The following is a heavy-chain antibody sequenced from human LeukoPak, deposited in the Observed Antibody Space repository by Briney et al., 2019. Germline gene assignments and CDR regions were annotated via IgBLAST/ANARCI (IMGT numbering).Heavy chain of an antibody. CDR2: IVPIFGTA. J-gene: IGHJ4*02. CDR1: GGTFSSYA. CDR3: ARMYSRGIYYFDY. D-gene: IGHD6-13*01. Sequence: ASVKVSCKASGGTFSSYAISWVRQAPGQGLEWMGGIVPIFGTANYAQKFQGRVTITADESTSTAYMELSSLRSEDTAVYYCARMYSRGIYYFDYWGQGTLVTVSS. V-gene: IGHV1-69*13.